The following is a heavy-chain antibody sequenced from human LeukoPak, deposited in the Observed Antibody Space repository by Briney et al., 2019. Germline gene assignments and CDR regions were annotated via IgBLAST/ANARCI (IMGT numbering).Heavy chain of an antibody. CDR2: IHKNAIT. Sequence: GGSLRLSCAASGFTFSSYEMNWVRQAPGKGLEWVSVIHKNAITSYADTVRGRFTISRDNSKNTLYLQMNNLRADDTAVYYCARSLRVRGVPDYMDVWGKGTTVTVS. D-gene: IGHD3-10*01. CDR3: ARSLRVRGVPDYMDV. J-gene: IGHJ6*03. V-gene: IGHV3-53*01. CDR1: GFTFSSYE.